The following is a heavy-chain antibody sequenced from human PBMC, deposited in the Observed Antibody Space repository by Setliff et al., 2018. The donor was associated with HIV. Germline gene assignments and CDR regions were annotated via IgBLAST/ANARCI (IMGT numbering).Heavy chain of an antibody. Sequence: PGGSLRLSCVVSGFIFSDHYMDWVRQAPGKGLEWVARIRNKGNSYTTEYVASVKGRFTISRDDSENSLYLQMNSLKTEDTAVYYCAYYRDSTVHQDYWGQGTLVTVSS. CDR1: GFIFSDHY. V-gene: IGHV3-72*01. J-gene: IGHJ4*02. CDR3: AYYRDSTVHQDY. D-gene: IGHD3-16*02. CDR2: IRNKGNSYTT.